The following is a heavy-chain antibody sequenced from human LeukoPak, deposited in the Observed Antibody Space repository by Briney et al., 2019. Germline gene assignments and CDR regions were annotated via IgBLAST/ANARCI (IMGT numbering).Heavy chain of an antibody. Sequence: GGSLRPSCAASGFTVSDNYMGWVRQAPGKGLEWVSVIYAGGSTYYADSVKGRFTISRDKSKNTLYLQMNSLRAEDTAVYYCTRVYDFSSDSWGQGTLVTVSS. CDR2: IYAGGST. V-gene: IGHV3-66*01. J-gene: IGHJ5*01. D-gene: IGHD3-3*01. CDR1: GFTVSDNY. CDR3: TRVYDFSSDS.